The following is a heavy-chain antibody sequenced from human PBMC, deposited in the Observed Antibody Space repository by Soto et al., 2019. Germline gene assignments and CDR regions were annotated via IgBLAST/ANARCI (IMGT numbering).Heavy chain of an antibody. V-gene: IGHV1-69*13. Sequence: SVKVSCKASGGTFSSYAISWVRQAPGQGLEWMGGIIPIFGTANYARKFQGRVTITADESTSTAYMELSSLRSEDTAVYYCARVVGATKNAAFDIWGQGTMVTVSS. CDR3: ARVVGATKNAAFDI. J-gene: IGHJ3*02. D-gene: IGHD1-26*01. CDR2: IIPIFGTA. CDR1: GGTFSSYA.